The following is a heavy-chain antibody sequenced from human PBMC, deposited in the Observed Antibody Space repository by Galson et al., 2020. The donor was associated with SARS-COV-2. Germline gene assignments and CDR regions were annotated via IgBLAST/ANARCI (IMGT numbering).Heavy chain of an antibody. CDR1: GGSISSGGYY. Sequence: SETLSLTCTVSGGSISSGGYYWSWIRQHPGKGLEWIGYIYYSGSTYYNPSLKSRVTISVDTSKNQFSLKLSSVTAADTAVYYCARGRAGITMIVVPVFDIWGQGTMVTVSS. CDR3: ARGRAGITMIVVPVFDI. CDR2: IYYSGST. J-gene: IGHJ3*02. V-gene: IGHV4-31*03. D-gene: IGHD3-22*01.